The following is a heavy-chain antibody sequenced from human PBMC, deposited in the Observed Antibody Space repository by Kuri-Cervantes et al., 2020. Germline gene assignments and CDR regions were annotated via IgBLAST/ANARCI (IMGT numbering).Heavy chain of an antibody. J-gene: IGHJ3*02. V-gene: IGHV4-59*12. D-gene: IGHD6-13*01. CDR2: IYYSGST. Sequence: GSLRLSCTVSGGSISSYYWSWIRQPPGKGLEWIGYIYYSGSTNYNPSLKSRVTISVDTSKNQFSLKLSSVTAADTAVYYCARGGSSPKNDAFDIWGQGTMVTVSS. CDR1: GGSISSYY. CDR3: ARGGSSPKNDAFDI.